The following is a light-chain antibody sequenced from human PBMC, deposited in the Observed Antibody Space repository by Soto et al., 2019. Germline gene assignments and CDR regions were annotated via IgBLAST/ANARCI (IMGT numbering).Light chain of an antibody. Sequence: QSVLTQSASASASLGASVKLTCTLSSGHSSYAIAWHQQQPEKGPRYLMKLNSDGSHSRGAGIPDRFSGSSSGAERYLTISSLQSEDEADYYCQTWASGTVVFGGGTKLTVL. CDR3: QTWASGTVV. CDR2: LNSDGSH. CDR1: SGHSSYA. J-gene: IGLJ2*01. V-gene: IGLV4-69*01.